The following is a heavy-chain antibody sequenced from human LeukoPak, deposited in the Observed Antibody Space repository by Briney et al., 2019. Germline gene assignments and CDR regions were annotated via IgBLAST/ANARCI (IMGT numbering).Heavy chain of an antibody. CDR3: ARGSGYDLPDVFDI. Sequence: PGGSLRLSCAASGFTFSSYAMHWVRQAPGKGLEWVAVISYDGSNKYYADSVKGRFTISRDNSKNTLYLQMNSLRAEDTAVYYCARGSGYDLPDVFDIWGQGTMVTVSS. J-gene: IGHJ3*02. V-gene: IGHV3-30-3*01. CDR2: ISYDGSNK. CDR1: GFTFSSYA. D-gene: IGHD5-12*01.